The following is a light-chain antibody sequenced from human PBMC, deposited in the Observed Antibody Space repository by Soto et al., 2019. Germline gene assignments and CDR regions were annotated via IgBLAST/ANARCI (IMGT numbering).Light chain of an antibody. Sequence: EIVLTQSPATLSLSPGERATLSCRASQSVSSYLAWYQQKPGQAPRLLIYDASNRATGIPARFSGSGSGTDFTLTFSSIEPEDFAVYYCQHRSIWPPLTFGGGTKVEI. CDR3: QHRSIWPPLT. CDR2: DAS. V-gene: IGKV3-11*01. CDR1: QSVSSY. J-gene: IGKJ4*01.